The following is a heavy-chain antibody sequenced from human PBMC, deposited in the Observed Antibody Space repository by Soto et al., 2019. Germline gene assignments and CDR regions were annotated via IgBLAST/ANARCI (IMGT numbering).Heavy chain of an antibody. Sequence: SETLSLTCTVSGDSMSPFYWSWIRQPPGKGLEWIGYIYHIGTTTYNPSLKSRVTISLDSSKNQFSLKLTSVTAADTAVYYCARFRGNYFGDWGQGTLVTVSS. V-gene: IGHV4-59*01. CDR2: IYHIGTT. D-gene: IGHD3-10*01. J-gene: IGHJ4*02. CDR1: GDSMSPFY. CDR3: ARFRGNYFGD.